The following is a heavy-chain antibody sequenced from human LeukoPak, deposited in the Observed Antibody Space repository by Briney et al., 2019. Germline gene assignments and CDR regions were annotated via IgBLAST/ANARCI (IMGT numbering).Heavy chain of an antibody. CDR3: AGVPAAMGYWFDP. CDR1: GFTVSSNY. CDR2: NYSGGST. V-gene: IGHV3-66*02. D-gene: IGHD2-2*01. Sequence: GGSLRLSCAASGFTVSSNYMSWVRQAPGKGLEWVSVNYSGGSTYYADSVKGRFTISRDNSKNTLYLQMNSLRAEDTAVYYCAGVPAAMGYWFDPWGQGTLVTVSS. J-gene: IGHJ5*02.